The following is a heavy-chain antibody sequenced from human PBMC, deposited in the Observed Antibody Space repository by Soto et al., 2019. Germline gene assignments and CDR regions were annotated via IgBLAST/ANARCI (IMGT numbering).Heavy chain of an antibody. CDR3: ARSLGYDSSGYYPDC. Sequence: LGESLKISCKGSGYSFPSYWISWVRQMPGKGLEWMGRIDPSDSYGNYSPSFQGRVTISADKSISTAYLQWSSLKASDTAMYYCARSLGYDSSGYYPDCWGQGTLVTVSS. J-gene: IGHJ4*02. CDR1: GYSFPSYW. D-gene: IGHD3-22*01. V-gene: IGHV5-10-1*01. CDR2: IDPSDSYG.